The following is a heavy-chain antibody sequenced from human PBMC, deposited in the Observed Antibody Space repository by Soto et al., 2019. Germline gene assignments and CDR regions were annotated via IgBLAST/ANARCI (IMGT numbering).Heavy chain of an antibody. Sequence: QVQLVQSGAEVKKPGASVKVSCKASGYTFTGYYMHWVRQAPGQGLEWMGWINPNSGDTKYAQKFQGRVTMTRDTSISTAYMELRRLRSDDTAVYYCARDRRYYDSGYLWTARAEYFQHWGQGTLVTVPS. CDR1: GYTFTGYY. CDR2: INPNSGDT. V-gene: IGHV1-2*02. D-gene: IGHD3-22*01. J-gene: IGHJ1*01. CDR3: ARDRRYYDSGYLWTARAEYFQH.